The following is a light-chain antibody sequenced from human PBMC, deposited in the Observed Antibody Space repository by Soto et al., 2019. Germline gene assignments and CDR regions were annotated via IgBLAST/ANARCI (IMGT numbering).Light chain of an antibody. CDR1: SIDVGGYNY. J-gene: IGLJ2*01. V-gene: IGLV2-8*01. CDR2: GVN. Sequence: QSALTQPPSASGSPGQSVTISCTGTSIDVGGYNYVSWYQHHPGKAPKLMIYGVNKRPSGVPDRFSGSKSGNTASLTVSGLQAEDEADYYCSSYAGSNKLVVFGGGTKLTVL. CDR3: SSYAGSNKLVV.